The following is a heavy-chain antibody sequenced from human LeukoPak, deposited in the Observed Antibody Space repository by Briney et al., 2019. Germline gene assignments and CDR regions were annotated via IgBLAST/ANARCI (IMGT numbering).Heavy chain of an antibody. CDR2: IYHSGTT. D-gene: IGHD3-22*01. Sequence: SETLSLTCTVSGGSISSYYWSWIRQPPGKGLEWIASIYHSGTTYYNPSLRNRVTLFVDTSKNQFSLKLTSLTAADTAVYYCARDGVFHDSDGYSFDYWGQGTLVTVSS. CDR1: GGSISSYY. V-gene: IGHV4-4*08. CDR3: ARDGVFHDSDGYSFDY. J-gene: IGHJ4*02.